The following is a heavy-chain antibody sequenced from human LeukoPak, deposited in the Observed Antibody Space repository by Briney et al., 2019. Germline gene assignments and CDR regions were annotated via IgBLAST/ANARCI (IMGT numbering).Heavy chain of an antibody. CDR1: GYTFTDYL. D-gene: IGHD2/OR15-2a*01. J-gene: IGHJ4*02. CDR2: INPKSGGT. Sequence: GASVKVSCKASGYTFTDYLIHWVRQAPGQGLEYMGWINPKSGGTEYAQKFLGRVTMTRDTSTSTASMELSRLRSDDTAVYLCARDLSTSSTWELDYRGQGTLVTVSS. V-gene: IGHV1-2*02. CDR3: ARDLSTSSTWELDY.